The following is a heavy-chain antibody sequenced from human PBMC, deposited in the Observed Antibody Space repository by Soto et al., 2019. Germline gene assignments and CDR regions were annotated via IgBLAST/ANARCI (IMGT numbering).Heavy chain of an antibody. CDR3: AHIVVAGLGYYFDY. CDR2: IYWDDDK. CDR1: GFSLSSTRMA. Sequence: QITLKESGPTLVKPTQTLTLTCTFSGFSLSSTRMAVGWIRQPPGKALEWLALIYWDDDKRYSPFLKSRLTITKDTSKNPVVLKISNLDPVDTARYYCAHIVVAGLGYYFDYWGQGTLVTVSS. J-gene: IGHJ4*02. V-gene: IGHV2-5*02. D-gene: IGHD6-19*01.